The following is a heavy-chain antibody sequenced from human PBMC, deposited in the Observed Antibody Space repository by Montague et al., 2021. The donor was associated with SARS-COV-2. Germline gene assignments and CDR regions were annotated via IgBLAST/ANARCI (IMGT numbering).Heavy chain of an antibody. V-gene: IGHV4-39*01. CDR2: IYYSGST. CDR3: ARHPRGYYDYVWGSPSYYFDY. D-gene: IGHD3-16*01. J-gene: IGHJ4*02. Sequence: SETLSLTCTVSGGSISSSSYYWGWIRQPPGKGLEWIGSIYYSGSTYYNPSLKSRVTISVDTSKNQFSLKLSSVTAADTAVYYCARHPRGYYDYVWGSPSYYFDYWGQETLVTVSS. CDR1: GGSISSSSYY.